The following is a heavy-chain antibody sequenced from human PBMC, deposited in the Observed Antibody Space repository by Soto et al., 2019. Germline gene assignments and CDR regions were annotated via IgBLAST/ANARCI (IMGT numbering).Heavy chain of an antibody. V-gene: IGHV4-4*02. J-gene: IGHJ6*02. CDR3: ERQLRYFDWLLSGDYGMDV. Sequence: QVQLQESGPGLVKPSGTLSLTCAVSGCSISSSNWWSWVRQPPGKGLAWIGEIYHSGSTNYNPSHKSGVTRSAYKSKNQFSLKLSSVTAADTAVYYWERQLRYFDWLLSGDYGMDVWGQGTTVTVSS. CDR1: GCSISSSNW. CDR2: IYHSGST. D-gene: IGHD3-9*01.